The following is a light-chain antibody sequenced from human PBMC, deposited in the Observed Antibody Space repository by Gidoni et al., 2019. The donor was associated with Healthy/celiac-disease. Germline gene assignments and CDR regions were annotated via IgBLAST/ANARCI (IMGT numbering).Light chain of an antibody. Sequence: QSALTQPASVSGSPGPSITISCTGTSSDVGDYNYVSWYQQHPGKAPKLMVYEVSNRPSGVSNRFSGSKSDNTASLTISGLQAEDEADYYCSSYTSSSTVVFGGGTKLTVL. V-gene: IGLV2-14*01. CDR3: SSYTSSSTVV. J-gene: IGLJ2*01. CDR1: SSDVGDYNY. CDR2: EVS.